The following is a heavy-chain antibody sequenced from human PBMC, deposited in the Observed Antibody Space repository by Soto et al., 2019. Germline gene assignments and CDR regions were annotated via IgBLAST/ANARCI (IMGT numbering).Heavy chain of an antibody. J-gene: IGHJ4*02. Sequence: SQTLSLTCAISGDSVSSDTAAWNWIRLSPSRGLEWLGRTYYRSKWYYAYAVPVRSRITINADTSKNQFSLHLTSMTAEDTAVYYCARDGNWRLDYWGQGALVTVSS. CDR1: GDSVSSDTAA. CDR3: ARDGNWRLDY. V-gene: IGHV6-1*01. D-gene: IGHD1-1*01. CDR2: TYYRSKWYY.